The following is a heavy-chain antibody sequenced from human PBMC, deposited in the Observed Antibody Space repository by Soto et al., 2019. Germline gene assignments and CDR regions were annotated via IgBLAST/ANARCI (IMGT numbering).Heavy chain of an antibody. Sequence: ASLKVSCKAFGYTFTSYYMHWDRQAPGQGLEWMGIINPSGGSTSYAQKFQGRVTMTRDTSTSTVYMELSSLRSEDTAVYYCARGRRSYYGWFDPWGQGTLVTVSS. CDR2: INPSGGST. CDR3: ARGRRSYYGWFDP. CDR1: GYTFTSYY. D-gene: IGHD1-26*01. J-gene: IGHJ5*02. V-gene: IGHV1-46*01.